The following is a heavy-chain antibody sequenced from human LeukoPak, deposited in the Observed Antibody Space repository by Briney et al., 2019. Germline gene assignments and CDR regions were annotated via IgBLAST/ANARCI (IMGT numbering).Heavy chain of an antibody. Sequence: VASVKVSCKASGYTFTGYYMHWVRQAPGQGLEWMGWINPNSGGTNYAQKFQGRVTMTRDTSISTAYMELSRLRSDDTAVYYCARDQRTSWQYYYWEYMDVWGKGTTVTVSS. CDR2: INPNSGGT. CDR3: ARDQRTSWQYYYWEYMDV. CDR1: GYTFTGYY. J-gene: IGHJ6*03. V-gene: IGHV1-2*02. D-gene: IGHD2-2*01.